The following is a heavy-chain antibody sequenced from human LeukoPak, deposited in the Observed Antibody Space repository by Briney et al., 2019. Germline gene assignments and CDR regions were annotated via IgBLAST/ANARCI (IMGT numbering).Heavy chain of an antibody. D-gene: IGHD2-2*01. CDR3: AKDPGYCSSTSCYLGTYFDY. V-gene: IGHV3-23*01. J-gene: IGHJ4*02. Sequence: GGSLRLSCAASGFTFSSYAMSWVRQAPGKGLEWVPAISGSGGSTYYADSVKGRFTISRDNSKNTLYLQMNSLRAEDTAVYYCAKDPGYCSSTSCYLGTYFDYWGQGTLVTVSS. CDR1: GFTFSSYA. CDR2: ISGSGGST.